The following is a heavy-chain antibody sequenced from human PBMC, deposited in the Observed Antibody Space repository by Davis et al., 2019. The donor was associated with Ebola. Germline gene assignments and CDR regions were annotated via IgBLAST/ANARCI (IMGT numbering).Heavy chain of an antibody. Sequence: ASVKVSCKVSGYTLTELSMHWVRQAPGKGLEWMGGFDPEDGETIYAQKFQGRVTMTEDTSTDTAYMELSSLRSEDTAMYYCARDCHANTILDAFDIWGQGTMVTVSS. V-gene: IGHV1-24*01. D-gene: IGHD3-3*01. J-gene: IGHJ3*02. CDR3: ARDCHANTILDAFDI. CDR1: GYTLTELS. CDR2: FDPEDGET.